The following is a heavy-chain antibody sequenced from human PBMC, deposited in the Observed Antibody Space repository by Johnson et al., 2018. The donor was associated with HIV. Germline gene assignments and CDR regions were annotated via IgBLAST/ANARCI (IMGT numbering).Heavy chain of an antibody. CDR3: ARGSYYDSSGDAFDI. CDR1: GFTVSSNY. J-gene: IGHJ3*02. V-gene: IGHV3-66*01. Sequence: VQLVESGGGVVQPGGSLRLSCAASGFTVSSNYMSWVRQAPGKGLEWVSVIYSGGTTYYVDSVKGRFTISRDNSKNTLYLQMNSLRAEDTAVYYCARGSYYDSSGDAFDIWGQGTMVTVSS. CDR2: IYSGGTT. D-gene: IGHD3-22*01.